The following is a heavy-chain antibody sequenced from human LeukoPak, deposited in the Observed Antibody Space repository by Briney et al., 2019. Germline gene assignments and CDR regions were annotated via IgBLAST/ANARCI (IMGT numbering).Heavy chain of an antibody. CDR1: GFTFSSYA. D-gene: IGHD3-22*01. CDR3: AKHTSGGITMIAVV. J-gene: IGHJ4*02. CDR2: ISGSGGST. V-gene: IGHV3-23*01. Sequence: SGGSLRLSCAASGFTFSSYAMSWVRQAPGKGLEWVSAISGSGGSTYYADSVKGRFTIFRDNSKNTLYLQMNSLRAEDTAVYYCAKHTSGGITMIAVVWGQGTLVTVSS.